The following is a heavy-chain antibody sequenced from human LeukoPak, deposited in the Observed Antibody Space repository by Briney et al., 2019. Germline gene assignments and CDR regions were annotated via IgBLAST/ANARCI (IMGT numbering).Heavy chain of an antibody. CDR2: IQNSART. V-gene: IGHV4-59*01. J-gene: IGHJ6*02. CDR1: GVSISSYF. Sequence: PSETLSLTCTVSGVSISSYFWSWIRQPPGKGLEWIGYIQNSARTNYNPSLESRVTISVDSSKDQFSLRLSSVTAADTAVYYCATDYSNFYGMDVWGQGTTVTVSS. D-gene: IGHD4-11*01. CDR3: ATDYSNFYGMDV.